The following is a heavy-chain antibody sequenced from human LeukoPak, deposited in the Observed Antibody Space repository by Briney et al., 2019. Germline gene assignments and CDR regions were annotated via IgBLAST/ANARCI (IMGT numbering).Heavy chain of an antibody. D-gene: IGHD2-15*01. J-gene: IGHJ6*03. V-gene: IGHV4-34*12. CDR3: ARVGGVTVAATSYYVEV. Sequence: PSETLSLTCAVNGGSFNGYYWTWIRRPPGKGLEWIGEIIHSGSTNYNPSLKSRVTISVDTSKHQFSLNLRSVTAADTAVYYCARVGGVTVAATSYYVEVWGKGSTVTVSS. CDR1: GGSFNGYY. CDR2: IIHSGST.